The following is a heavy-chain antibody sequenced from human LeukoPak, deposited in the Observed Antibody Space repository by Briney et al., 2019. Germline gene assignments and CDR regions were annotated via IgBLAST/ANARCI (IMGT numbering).Heavy chain of an antibody. CDR1: GFTFSSYG. CDR2: IYSGGST. V-gene: IGHV3-53*01. Sequence: PGGSLRLSCAASGFTFSSYGMHWVRQAPGKGLEWVSVIYSGGSTYYADSVKGRFTISRDNSKNTLYLQMNSLRAEDTAVYYCARDGVNYGRDAFDIWGQGTMVTVSS. CDR3: ARDGVNYGRDAFDI. D-gene: IGHD3-10*01. J-gene: IGHJ3*02.